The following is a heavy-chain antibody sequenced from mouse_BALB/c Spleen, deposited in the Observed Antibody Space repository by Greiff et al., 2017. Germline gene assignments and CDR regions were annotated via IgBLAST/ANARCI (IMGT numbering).Heavy chain of an antibody. CDR1: GYSITSDYA. Sequence: EVKLLESGPGLVKPSQSLSLTCTVTGYSITSDYAWNWIRQFPGNKLEWMGYISYSGSTSYNPSLKSRISITRDTSKNQFFLQLNSVTTEDTATYYCARRPTVVPPYAMDYWGQGTSVTVSS. V-gene: IGHV3-2*02. J-gene: IGHJ4*01. D-gene: IGHD1-1*01. CDR2: ISYSGST. CDR3: ARRPTVVPPYAMDY.